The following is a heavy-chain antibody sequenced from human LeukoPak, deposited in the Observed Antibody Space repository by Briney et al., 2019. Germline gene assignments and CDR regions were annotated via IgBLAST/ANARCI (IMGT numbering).Heavy chain of an antibody. J-gene: IGHJ4*02. CDR2: ISNDGNNK. V-gene: IGHV3-30*04. CDR3: ARPDDSESFYRANHY. CDR1: GFSFNTYP. D-gene: IGHD3-10*01. Sequence: GGSLRLSCAASGFSFNTYPMHWVRQAPGKGLEWVAVISNDGNNKYYADSVKGRFTISRDNSNNTLSLQMNGLRVEDTAVYYCARPDDSESFYRANHYWGRGTLVTVS.